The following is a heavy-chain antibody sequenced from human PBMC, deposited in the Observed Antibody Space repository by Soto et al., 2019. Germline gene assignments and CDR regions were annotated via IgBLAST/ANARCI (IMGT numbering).Heavy chain of an antibody. CDR3: ARLQYYFDY. CDR2: IYYSGST. D-gene: IGHD4-4*01. CDR1: GGSISSYY. V-gene: IGHV4-59*01. Sequence: SETLSLTCTVSGGSISSYYLSWIRQPPGKGLEWIGYIYYSGSTNYNPSLKSRVTISVDTSKNQFSLKLSSVTAADTAVYYCARLQYYFDYWGQGTLVTVSS. J-gene: IGHJ4*02.